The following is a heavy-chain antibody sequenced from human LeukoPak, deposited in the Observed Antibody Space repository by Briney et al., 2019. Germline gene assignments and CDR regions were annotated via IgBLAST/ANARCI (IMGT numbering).Heavy chain of an antibody. CDR2: ISGSGGST. D-gene: IGHD2-15*01. Sequence: PGGSLRLSCAASGFTFSNYAMNWVRQAPGKGLEWVSGISGSGGSTYYADSVKGRFTISRDNSKNTLYLQMNSLRAEDTAVYYCARQLGYCSGGSCYSGYFDYWGQGTLVTVSS. J-gene: IGHJ4*02. CDR3: ARQLGYCSGGSCYSGYFDY. V-gene: IGHV3-23*01. CDR1: GFTFSNYA.